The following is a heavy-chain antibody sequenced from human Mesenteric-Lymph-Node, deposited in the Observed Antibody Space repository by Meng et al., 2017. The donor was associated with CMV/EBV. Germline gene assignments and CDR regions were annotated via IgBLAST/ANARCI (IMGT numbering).Heavy chain of an antibody. CDR2: VDPEDGET. D-gene: IGHD3-10*01. CDR3: TTLGVYGSGSYFGGKRFQV. Sequence: FTEYYIHWVQKAPGKGLEWMGLVDPEDGETKYAETFQGRVTISADTSADTAFMELSTLTSEDTAVYYCTTLGVYGSGSYFGGKRFQVWGQGSLVTVSS. CDR1: FTEYY. J-gene: IGHJ1*01. V-gene: IGHV1-69-2*01.